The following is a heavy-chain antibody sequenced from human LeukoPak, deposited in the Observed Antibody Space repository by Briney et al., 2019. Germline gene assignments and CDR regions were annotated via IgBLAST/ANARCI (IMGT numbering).Heavy chain of an antibody. V-gene: IGHV1-69*06. J-gene: IGHJ5*02. CDR3: ARDSRYYGSGSYYNT. CDR2: IIPIFGTA. D-gene: IGHD3-10*01. Sequence: ASVKVSCKASGGTFSSYAISWVRQAPGQGLEWMGGIIPIFGTANYAQKFQGRVTITADKSTGTAYMELSSLRSEDTAVYYCARDSRYYGSGSYYNTWGQGTLVTVSS. CDR1: GGTFSSYA.